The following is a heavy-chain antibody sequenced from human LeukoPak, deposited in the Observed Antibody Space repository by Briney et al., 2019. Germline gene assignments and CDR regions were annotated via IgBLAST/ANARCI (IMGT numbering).Heavy chain of an antibody. J-gene: IGHJ5*02. D-gene: IGHD2-2*01. CDR1: GGSISSSSYY. CDR2: IYYSGST. V-gene: IGHV4-39*01. CDR3: ASRGSPGYCSSTSCYVGDWFDP. Sequence: PSETLSLTCTVSGGSISSSSYYWGWIRQPPGKGLEWIGSIYYSGSTYYNPSLKSRVTISVDTSKNQFSLKLSSVTAADTVVYYCASRGSPGYCSSTSCYVGDWFDPWGQGTLVTVSS.